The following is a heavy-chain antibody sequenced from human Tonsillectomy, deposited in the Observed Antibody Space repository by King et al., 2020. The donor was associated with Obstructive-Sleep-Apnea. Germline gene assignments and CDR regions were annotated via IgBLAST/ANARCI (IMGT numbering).Heavy chain of an antibody. J-gene: IGHJ2*01. D-gene: IGHD4-17*01. CDR1: GFTFSSSA. V-gene: IGHV3-30*04. Sequence: VQLVESGGGVVHPGRSLRLSCAASGFTFSSSAMYWVRQAPGKGLEWVATISYDGSYIYYAESVKGRFTISRDNSKNTLFLQMNSLRTEDTAVYYCAGRLTTVTSFGWYFDLWGRGTLVTVSS. CDR2: ISYDGSYI. CDR3: AGRLTTVTSFGWYFDL.